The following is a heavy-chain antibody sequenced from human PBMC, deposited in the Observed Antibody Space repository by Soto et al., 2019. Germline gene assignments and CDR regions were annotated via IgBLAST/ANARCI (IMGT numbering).Heavy chain of an antibody. V-gene: IGHV3-30*18. CDR2: ISYDGSNK. CDR3: XKDRGKSSSWPYNWFDP. J-gene: IGHJ5*02. CDR1: GFTFSSYG. D-gene: IGHD6-13*01. Sequence: GGSLRLSCAASGFTFSSYGMHWVRQAPGKGLEWVAVISYDGSNKYYADSVKGRFTISRDNSKNTLYLQMNNLRAEDTAVYYCXKDRGKSSSWPYNWFDPWGQGTLVTVSS.